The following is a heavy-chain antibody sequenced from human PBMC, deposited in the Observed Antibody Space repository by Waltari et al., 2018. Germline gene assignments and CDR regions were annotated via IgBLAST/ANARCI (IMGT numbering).Heavy chain of an antibody. CDR1: GFPFSTYS. J-gene: IGHJ4*02. CDR3: ARDSSDFDY. Sequence: EVQLVESGGGLVRPGGSLRLACAAPGFPFSTYSLNWVRQAPGKGLEWVSSISTSSDYIYYADSVKGRFTISRDNAKNSLYLQMNSLRAEDTAVYYCARDSSDFDYWGQGTLVTVSS. V-gene: IGHV3-21*01. D-gene: IGHD6-19*01. CDR2: ISTSSDYI.